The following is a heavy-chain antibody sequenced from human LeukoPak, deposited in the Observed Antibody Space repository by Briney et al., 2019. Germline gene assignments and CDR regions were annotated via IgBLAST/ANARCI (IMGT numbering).Heavy chain of an antibody. CDR3: AKLTATLSH. CDR1: GFTFSNYA. CDR2: ISGSGGST. V-gene: IGHV3-23*01. D-gene: IGHD6-25*01. J-gene: IGHJ4*02. Sequence: GGSLRLSCAASGFTFSNYALSWVRQAPGKGLEWVSDISGSGGSTYYADSVKGRFTISRDNSKNTMYLQMNSLRAEDTAVYYCAKLTATLSHWGQGTLVTVSS.